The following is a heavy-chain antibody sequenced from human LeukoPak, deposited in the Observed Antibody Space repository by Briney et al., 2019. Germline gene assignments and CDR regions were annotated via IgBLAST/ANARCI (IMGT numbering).Heavy chain of an antibody. CDR3: AKDYSSSWEYYFDY. CDR1: GFTFSSYG. J-gene: IGHJ4*02. Sequence: GGSLRLSCAASGFTFSSYGMHWVRQAPGKGLEWVAVISYDGSNKYYADSVKGRFTISRDNSKNTLYLQMNSLRAEDTAAYYCAKDYSSSWEYYFDYWGQGTLVTVSS. D-gene: IGHD6-13*01. CDR2: ISYDGSNK. V-gene: IGHV3-30*18.